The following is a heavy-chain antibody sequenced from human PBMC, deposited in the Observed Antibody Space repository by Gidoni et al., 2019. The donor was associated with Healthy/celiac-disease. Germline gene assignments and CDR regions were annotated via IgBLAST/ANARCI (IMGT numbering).Heavy chain of an antibody. V-gene: IGHV3-9*01. CDR3: AKDCYYDSSGYCY. J-gene: IGHJ4*02. CDR2: ISWNSGSI. Sequence: EVQLLESGGGLVQPGRAPRLSCAASGFTFDDYAMHWVRQAPGKGLEWVSGISWNSGSIGYADSVKGRFTISRDNAKNSLYLQMNSLRAEDTALYYCAKDCYYDSSGYCYWGQGTLVTVSS. CDR1: GFTFDDYA. D-gene: IGHD3-22*01.